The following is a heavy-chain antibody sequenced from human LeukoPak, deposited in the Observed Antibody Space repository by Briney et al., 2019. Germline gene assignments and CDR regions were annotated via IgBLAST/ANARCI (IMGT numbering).Heavy chain of an antibody. J-gene: IGHJ3*02. CDR1: GGSISSYY. V-gene: IGHV4-59*08. CDR3: ARLIAAAGRVFAFDI. D-gene: IGHD6-13*01. Sequence: SETLSLTCTVSGGSISSYYWGWIRQPPGKGLEWIGYIYYSGSTNYNPSLKSRVTISVDTSKNQFSLKLSSVTAADTAVYYCARLIAAAGRVFAFDIWGQGTMVTVSS. CDR2: IYYSGST.